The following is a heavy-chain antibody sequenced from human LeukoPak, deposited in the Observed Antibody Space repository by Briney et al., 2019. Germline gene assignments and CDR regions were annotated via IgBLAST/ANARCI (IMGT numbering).Heavy chain of an antibody. CDR3: ARARNFWSGYPVFFDS. Sequence: GGSLRLSCAASGFIFNSYAMTWVRQSPGKGLQHVSAISTTGETTYYANPLQDRFTVSRDNSKNTLYLQMGSLRPEDTAVYFCARARNFWSGYPVFFDSWGRGILVTVSS. J-gene: IGHJ4*02. V-gene: IGHV3-64*01. CDR2: ISTTGETT. CDR1: GFIFNSYA. D-gene: IGHD3-3*01.